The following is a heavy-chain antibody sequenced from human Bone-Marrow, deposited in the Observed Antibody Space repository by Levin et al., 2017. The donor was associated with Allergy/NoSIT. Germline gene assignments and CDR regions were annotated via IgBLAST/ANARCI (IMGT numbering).Heavy chain of an antibody. V-gene: IGHV3-9*01. CDR2: ISWNSGSI. CDR1: GFTFDDYA. J-gene: IGHJ4*02. Sequence: GGSLRLSCAASGFTFDDYAMHWVRQAPGKGLEWVSGISWNSGSICYADSVKGRFTISRDNAKNSLYLQMNSLRAEDTALYYCAKDKGLGVGATLAYYFDYWGQGTLVTVSS. D-gene: IGHD1-26*01. CDR3: AKDKGLGVGATLAYYFDY.